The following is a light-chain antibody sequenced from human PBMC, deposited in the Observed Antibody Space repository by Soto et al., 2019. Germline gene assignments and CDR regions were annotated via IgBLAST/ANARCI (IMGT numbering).Light chain of an antibody. V-gene: IGKV1-5*01. Sequence: DIQLTQSPSTLSASVGDRVTITCRASQSVTDWLAWHQQKPGKAPKLLIYDASSLQSGVPSRFSGSGSGTEFSLTISSLQPDDFATYYCQQYYRSCTFGQGTKVEIK. J-gene: IGKJ2*02. CDR2: DAS. CDR3: QQYYRSCT. CDR1: QSVTDW.